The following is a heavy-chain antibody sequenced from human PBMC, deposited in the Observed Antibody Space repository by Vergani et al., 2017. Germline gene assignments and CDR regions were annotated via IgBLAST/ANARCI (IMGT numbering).Heavy chain of an antibody. CDR1: GYTFTSYG. J-gene: IGHJ5*02. D-gene: IGHD4-17*01. CDR3: ARHLGSVHDYGDYMNWFDP. V-gene: IGHV1-18*01. Sequence: QVQLVQSGAEVKKPGASVKVSCKASGYTFTSYGISWVRQAPGQGLEWMGWISAYNGNTNYAQKLQGRVTMTTDTSTSTAYMELRSLRSDDTAMYYCARHLGSVHDYGDYMNWFDPWGQGTLVTVSS. CDR2: ISAYNGNT.